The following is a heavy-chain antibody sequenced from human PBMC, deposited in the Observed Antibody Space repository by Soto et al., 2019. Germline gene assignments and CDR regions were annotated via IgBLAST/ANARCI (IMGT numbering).Heavy chain of an antibody. Sequence: QVQLVQSGAEVKKPGASVKISCKASGYTFPTSFMHWVRQAPGQGLTWMGIINPSGGATSYAQKFQGRVTMTRDTSTSTVYMELSSLRSEDTAVYYCAREPQGGFDYWGQGTLVTVSS. CDR2: INPSGGAT. V-gene: IGHV1-46*01. CDR1: GYTFPTSF. D-gene: IGHD3-16*01. J-gene: IGHJ4*02. CDR3: AREPQGGFDY.